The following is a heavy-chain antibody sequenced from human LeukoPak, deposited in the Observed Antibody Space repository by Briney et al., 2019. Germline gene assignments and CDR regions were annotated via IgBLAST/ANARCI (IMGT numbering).Heavy chain of an antibody. D-gene: IGHD3-10*01. CDR3: ARGYYGSGRD. Sequence: PSETLSLTCAVSGYSISSGYYWGWIRQPPGKGLEWIGSIYHSGSTYYNPSLKSRVTISVDTSKNQFSLKLSSVTAADTAVYYCARGYYGSGRDWGQGTLVTVSS. CDR1: GYSISSGYY. V-gene: IGHV4-38-2*01. J-gene: IGHJ4*02. CDR2: IYHSGST.